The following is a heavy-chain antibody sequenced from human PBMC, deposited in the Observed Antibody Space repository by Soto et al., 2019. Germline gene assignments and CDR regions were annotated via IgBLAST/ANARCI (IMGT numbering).Heavy chain of an antibody. D-gene: IGHD2-2*01. CDR2: INPSGGST. V-gene: IGHV1-46*01. J-gene: IGHJ6*02. CDR3: AREEGGSIGYCSSTSCYGGGMDV. CDR1: GYTFTSYY. Sequence: ASVKVSCKASGYTFTSYYMHWVRQAPGQGLEWMGIINPSGGSTSYAQKFQGRVTMTRDTSTSTVYMELSSLRSEDTAVYYCAREEGGSIGYCSSTSCYGGGMDVWGQGPTVTVSS.